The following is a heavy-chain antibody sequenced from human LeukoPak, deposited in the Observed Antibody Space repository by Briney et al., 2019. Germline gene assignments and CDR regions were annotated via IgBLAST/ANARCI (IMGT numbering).Heavy chain of an antibody. CDR1: GVSISSSNW. D-gene: IGHD3-22*01. J-gene: IGHJ4*02. Sequence: KASETLSLTCAVSGVSISSSNWWSWVRPPPGKGLEGIGEIWHSGITNFNPSLKSRLTISVDTSKNPFSLKLSSLTAADTAVYYCARLPINYDSSGYYPFDYWGQGTLVTVSS. CDR2: IWHSGIT. CDR3: ARLPINYDSSGYYPFDY. V-gene: IGHV4-4*02.